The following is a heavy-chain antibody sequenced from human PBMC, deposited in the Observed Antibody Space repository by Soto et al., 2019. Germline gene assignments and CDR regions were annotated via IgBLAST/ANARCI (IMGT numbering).Heavy chain of an antibody. J-gene: IGHJ6*02. V-gene: IGHV4-39*01. D-gene: IGHD6-13*01. CDR2: IYYSGST. Sequence: SSETLSLTCTVSGGSISSSSYYWGWIRQPPGKGLEWIGSIYYSGSTYYNPSLKSRVTISVDTSKNQFSLKLSSVTAADTAVYYCASLYSSSWYSYYYGMEVWGQGTTVTVSS. CDR1: GGSISSSSYY. CDR3: ASLYSSSWYSYYYGMEV.